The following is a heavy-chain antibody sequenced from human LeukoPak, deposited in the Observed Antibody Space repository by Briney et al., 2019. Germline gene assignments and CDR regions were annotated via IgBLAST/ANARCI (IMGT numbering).Heavy chain of an antibody. J-gene: IGHJ4*02. D-gene: IGHD6-25*01. CDR2: IWPDGSKK. Sequence: GSSLRLSCAASGFTLSTYALHWVRQAPARGREGVAFIWPDGSKKYYADCVKGRFAISRENSKNTVSLQMNPVRPEDTALYFCAKISSSAESNFDYWGEGTLLTVPS. CDR3: AKISSSAESNFDY. CDR1: GFTLSTYA. V-gene: IGHV3-33*06.